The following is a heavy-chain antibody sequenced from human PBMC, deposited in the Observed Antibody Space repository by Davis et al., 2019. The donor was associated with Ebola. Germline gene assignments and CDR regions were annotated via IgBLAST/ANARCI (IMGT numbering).Heavy chain of an antibody. Sequence: GESLKISCAASGFTFSSYAMSWVRQAPGKGLEWVSSISSSSSYIYYADSVKGRFTISRDNAKNSLYLQMNSLRAEDTAVYYCAKDHLDYWGQGTLVTVSS. CDR3: AKDHLDY. CDR1: GFTFSSYA. V-gene: IGHV3-21*01. J-gene: IGHJ4*02. CDR2: ISSSSSYI.